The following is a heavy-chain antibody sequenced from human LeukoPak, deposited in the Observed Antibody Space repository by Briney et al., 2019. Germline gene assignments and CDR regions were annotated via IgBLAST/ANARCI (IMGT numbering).Heavy chain of an antibody. Sequence: GASVKVSCKASGYTFTSYGISWVRQAPGQGLEWMGWISAYNGNTNYAQKLQGRVTMTTDTFTSTAYMELRSLRSDDTAVYYCARDRHMVRGVINWFDPWGQGTLVTVSS. V-gene: IGHV1-18*01. CDR1: GYTFTSYG. CDR3: ARDRHMVRGVINWFDP. D-gene: IGHD3-10*01. CDR2: ISAYNGNT. J-gene: IGHJ5*02.